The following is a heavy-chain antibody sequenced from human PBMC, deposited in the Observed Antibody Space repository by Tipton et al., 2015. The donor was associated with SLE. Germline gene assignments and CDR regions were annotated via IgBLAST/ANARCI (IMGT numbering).Heavy chain of an antibody. CDR1: GVSISNYY. V-gene: IGHV4-59*08. J-gene: IGHJ4*02. D-gene: IGHD2/OR15-2a*01. CDR2: VYK. CDR3: ATHRTSEHFYAALDS. Sequence: TLSLTCYVTGVSISNYYWTWIRQSPGKGLEWIGNVYKNYNPSVESRVTISVDTSKTHFSLKLMSVTAADTAIYYCATHRTSEHFYAALDSWGQGPWSPSPQ.